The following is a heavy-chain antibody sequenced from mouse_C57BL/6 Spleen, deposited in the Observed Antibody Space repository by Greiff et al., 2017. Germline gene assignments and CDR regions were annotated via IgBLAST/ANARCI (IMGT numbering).Heavy chain of an antibody. Sequence: VQLQESGPGLVKPSQSLSLTCSVTGYSITSGYYWNWIRQFPGNKLEWMGYICYDGSNNYNPSLKNRISITRDTSKNQFFLKLNSVTTEDTATYYCARIYDGYYDYAMDYWGQGTSVTVSS. J-gene: IGHJ4*01. CDR2: ICYDGSN. CDR3: ARIYDGYYDYAMDY. CDR1: GYSITSGYY. V-gene: IGHV3-6*01. D-gene: IGHD2-3*01.